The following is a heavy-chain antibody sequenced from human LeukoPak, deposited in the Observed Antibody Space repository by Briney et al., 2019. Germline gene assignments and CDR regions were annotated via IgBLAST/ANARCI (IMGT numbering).Heavy chain of an antibody. J-gene: IGHJ4*02. D-gene: IGHD1-7*01. Sequence: PGGSLRLSCSASEFTFSSFSMSWVRQAPGKGLEWVSAISASGGSSYYADSMKGRFTISRDNSKNTLYLQLNSLTAEDTAVYYCAKSHEGTSWFYFDYWGQGTLVTVSS. V-gene: IGHV3-23*01. CDR3: AKSHEGTSWFYFDY. CDR2: ISASGGSS. CDR1: EFTFSSFS.